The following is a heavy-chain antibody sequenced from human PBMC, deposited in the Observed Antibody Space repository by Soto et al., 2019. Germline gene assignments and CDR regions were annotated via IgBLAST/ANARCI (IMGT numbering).Heavy chain of an antibody. CDR2: MYRYGST. CDR1: GGSLSSCNW. J-gene: IGHJ5*02. D-gene: IGHD2-21*01. V-gene: IGHV4-4*02. Sequence: QVQLQESGPRLVKPSGTLSLTCAVYGGSLSSCNWWSWVRQPPGKGLEWIGEMYRYGSTPYNPSLNRCFTMSVNEPKKLISVTLTSRMAADTXXXXXXXGGRPGQIDWFDPLGXGXLITVSX. CDR3: XXGGRPGQIDWFDP.